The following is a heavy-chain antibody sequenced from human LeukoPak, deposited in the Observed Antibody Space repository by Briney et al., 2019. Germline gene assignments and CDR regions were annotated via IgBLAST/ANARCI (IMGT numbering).Heavy chain of an antibody. CDR1: GYSISSGYY. V-gene: IGHV4-38-2*02. CDR2: IYHSGST. D-gene: IGHD2-21*01. J-gene: IGHJ4*02. Sequence: SETLSLTCTVSGYSISSGYYWGWIRQPPGKGLEWFGSIYHSGSTYYNPSLKSRVTISVDTSKNQFSLKLSSVTAADTAVYYCARGGLGWVITYYFDYWGQGTLVTVSS. CDR3: ARGGLGWVITYYFDY.